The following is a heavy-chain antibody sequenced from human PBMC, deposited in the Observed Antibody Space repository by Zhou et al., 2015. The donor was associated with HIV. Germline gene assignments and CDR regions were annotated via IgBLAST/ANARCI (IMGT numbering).Heavy chain of an antibody. CDR3: ARGRDYDFWSGFGVGFDP. CDR2: IIPIFGTA. D-gene: IGHD3-3*01. V-gene: IGHV1-69*01. Sequence: QVQLVQSGAEVKKPGSSVKVSCKASGGTFSSYAISWVRQAPGQGLEWMGGIIPIFGTANYAQKFQGRVTITADESTSTAYMELSSLRSEDTAVYYCARGRDYDFWSGFGVGFDPWGQGTLVTVSS. CDR1: GGTFSSYA. J-gene: IGHJ5*02.